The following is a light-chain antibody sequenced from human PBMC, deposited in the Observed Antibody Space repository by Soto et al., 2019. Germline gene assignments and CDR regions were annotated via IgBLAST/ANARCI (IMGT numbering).Light chain of an antibody. CDR3: MQALQTPPT. J-gene: IGKJ1*01. CDR2: LGS. CDR1: QSLLHSNGYNY. V-gene: IGKV2-28*01. Sequence: DIVMTQSPLSLPVTPGEPASISCRSSQSLLHSNGYNYLDWYLQKPGQSPQLLIYLGSNRASGVHERFSGSGSGTDFTLKISRVEAEDVGVYYCMQALQTPPTFGQGTKVEIK.